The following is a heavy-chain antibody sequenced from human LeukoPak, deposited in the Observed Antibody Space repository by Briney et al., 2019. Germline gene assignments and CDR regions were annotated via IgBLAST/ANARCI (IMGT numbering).Heavy chain of an antibody. D-gene: IGHD3-22*01. CDR3: ARAARQGFTMIVVPFFYFDL. CDR1: GGSISSGASA. Sequence: SETLSLTCTVSGGSISSGASAWGWIRQHPKRGLEWVGYINHSGSTYYNPSLGSRVTMSVDTSKNQFSLKLSSVTAADSAVYYCARAARQGFTMIVVPFFYFDLWGRGTLVTVSS. J-gene: IGHJ2*01. CDR2: INHSGST. V-gene: IGHV4-31*03.